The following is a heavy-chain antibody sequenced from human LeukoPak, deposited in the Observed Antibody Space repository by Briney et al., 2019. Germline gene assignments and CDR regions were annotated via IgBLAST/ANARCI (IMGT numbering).Heavy chain of an antibody. CDR1: GFTFNTFG. CDR2: IWSDGSYK. V-gene: IGHV3-33*01. D-gene: IGHD4-17*01. J-gene: IGHJ5*02. CDR3: ARSTTVTTNNWFDP. Sequence: GGSLRLSCAASGFTFNTFGMHWVRQAPGKGLEWVAVIWSDGSYKYYADSVKGRFTISRDDSKNTLYLEMNRLRAEDTAVYYCARSTTVTTNNWFDPWGQGTLVTVPS.